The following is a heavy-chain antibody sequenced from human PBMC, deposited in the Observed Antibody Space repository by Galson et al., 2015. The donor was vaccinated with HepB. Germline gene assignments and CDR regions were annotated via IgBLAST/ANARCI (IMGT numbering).Heavy chain of an antibody. J-gene: IGHJ4*02. CDR1: GFTVSSNY. V-gene: IGHV3-53*04. Sequence: SLRLSCAASGFTVSSNYMSWVRQAPGKGLEWVSVIYSGGSTYYADSVKGRFTISRHNSKNTLYLQMNSLRAEDTAVYYCARVGPLDYETFDYWGQGTLVTVSS. CDR2: IYSGGST. D-gene: IGHD4-17*01. CDR3: ARVGPLDYETFDY.